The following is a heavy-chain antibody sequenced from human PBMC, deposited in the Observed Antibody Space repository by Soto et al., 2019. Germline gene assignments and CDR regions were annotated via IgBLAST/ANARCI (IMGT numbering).Heavy chain of an antibody. CDR1: GFSLSNARMG. Sequence: QVTLKESGPVLVKPTETLTLTCTVSGFSLSNARMGVSWIRQPPGKALEWLAHIFSNAEKSYSTSLKSRLTISKDTSKSQVVLTMTNMDPVDTATYYCARINTGRYFDWSHDYWGQGTLVTVSS. CDR2: IFSNAEK. J-gene: IGHJ4*02. V-gene: IGHV2-26*01. D-gene: IGHD3-9*01. CDR3: ARINTGRYFDWSHDY.